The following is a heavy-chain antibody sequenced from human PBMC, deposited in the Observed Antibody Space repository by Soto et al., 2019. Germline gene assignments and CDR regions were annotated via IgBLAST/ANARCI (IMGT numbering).Heavy chain of an antibody. CDR2: IYYSGST. J-gene: IGHJ4*02. V-gene: IGHV4-30-4*01. CDR1: GGSISSGDYY. CDR3: ARFWSGYSPPSATIDY. D-gene: IGHD3-3*01. Sequence: QVQLQESGPGLVKPSQTLSLTCTVSGGSISSGDYYWSWIRQPPGKGLEWIGYIYYSGSTYYNPSLKRRVTISVDTSKNQFSLKLSSVTAADTAVYYCARFWSGYSPPSATIDYWGQGTLVTVSS.